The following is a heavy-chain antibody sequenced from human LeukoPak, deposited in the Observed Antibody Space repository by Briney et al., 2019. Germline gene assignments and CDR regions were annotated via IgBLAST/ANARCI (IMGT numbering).Heavy chain of an antibody. J-gene: IGHJ6*02. V-gene: IGHV4-59*01. CDR1: GGSISSYY. D-gene: IGHD6-19*01. CDR3: AGEQWLGQNYYYGMDV. CDR2: IYYSGST. Sequence: SETLSLTCTVSGGSISSYYWSWIRQPPGKGLEWIGYIYYSGSTNYNPSLKSRVTISVDTSKNQFSLKLSSVTAADTAVYYCAGEQWLGQNYYYGMDVWGQGTTVTVSS.